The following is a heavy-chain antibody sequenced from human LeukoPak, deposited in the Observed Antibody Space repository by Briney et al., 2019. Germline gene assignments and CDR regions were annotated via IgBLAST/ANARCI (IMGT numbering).Heavy chain of an antibody. V-gene: IGHV3-23*01. CDR2: ISGSGGST. Sequence: GSLRLSCAASGFTFSSYWMHWVRQAPGKGLVWVSGISGSGGSTYYADSVKGRFTISRDNSKNTLYLQMNSLRAEDTAVYYCAKDLRSSNYYFFDYWGQGTLVTVSS. CDR3: AKDLRSSNYYFFDY. D-gene: IGHD6-13*01. CDR1: GFTFSSYW. J-gene: IGHJ4*02.